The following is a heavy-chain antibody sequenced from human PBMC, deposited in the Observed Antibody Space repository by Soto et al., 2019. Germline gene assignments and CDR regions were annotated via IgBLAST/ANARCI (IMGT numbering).Heavy chain of an antibody. V-gene: IGHV3-74*01. CDR2: INSDGSST. D-gene: IGHD4-17*01. CDR3: DLAAQSYDARGDYDD. Sequence: VGSPRLSYAASGFTFSSYWMHWVRQAPGKGLVWVSRINSDGSSTSYADSVKGRFTISRDNAKNTLYLQMNSLRAEDTAVYYCDLAAQSYDARGDYDDWGLGT. J-gene: IGHJ4*02. CDR1: GFTFSSYW.